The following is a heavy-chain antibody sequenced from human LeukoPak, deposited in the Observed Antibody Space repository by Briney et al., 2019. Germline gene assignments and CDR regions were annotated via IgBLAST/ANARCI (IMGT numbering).Heavy chain of an antibody. CDR2: ISRDGRTN. D-gene: IGHD3-22*01. CDR3: ATGDDTSGPDLYYFDF. CDR1: RFTFSSYV. Sequence: GGSLRLSWAASRFTFSSYVMHWVRQAPGKGLEWVAVISRDGRTNYCADSVKGRFTISRDNSKNTLYVQMNSLRAEDTAVYYCATGDDTSGPDLYYFDFWGQGTLVTVSS. V-gene: IGHV3-30*04. J-gene: IGHJ4*02.